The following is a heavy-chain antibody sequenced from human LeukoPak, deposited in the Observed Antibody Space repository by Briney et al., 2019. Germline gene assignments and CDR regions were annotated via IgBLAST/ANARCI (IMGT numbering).Heavy chain of an antibody. D-gene: IGHD3-22*01. CDR1: GGSISKYY. J-gene: IGHJ4*02. CDR2: IYYSGST. V-gene: IGHV4-59*01. CDR3: ARGGGYYYL. Sequence: SETLSLTCIVSGGSISKYYWSWIRQPPGKGLEWIGYIYYSGSTNYNPSLKSRVTMSVDTSKNQFSLRLNSVTAADTAVYYCARGGGYYYLWGQGTLVTVSS.